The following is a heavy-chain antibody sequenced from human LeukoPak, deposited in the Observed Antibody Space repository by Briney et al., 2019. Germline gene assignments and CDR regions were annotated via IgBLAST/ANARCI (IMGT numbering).Heavy chain of an antibody. CDR3: AISPYYDSSGDPNWFDP. Sequence: GGSLRLSCAASGFTFSSYSMNWVRQAPGKGLEWVSAISSSSSYIYYAGSVKGRFTISRDNAKNSLYLQMNSLRAEDTAVYYCAISPYYDSSGDPNWFDPWGQGTLVTVSS. CDR2: ISSSSSYI. D-gene: IGHD3-22*01. J-gene: IGHJ5*02. CDR1: GFTFSSYS. V-gene: IGHV3-21*01.